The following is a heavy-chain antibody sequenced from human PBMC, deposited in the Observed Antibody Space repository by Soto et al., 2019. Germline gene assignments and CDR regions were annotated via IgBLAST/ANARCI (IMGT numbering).Heavy chain of an antibody. CDR1: GGSFSGYY. CDR2: INHSGST. Sequence: SETLSLTCAVYGGSFSGYYWSWIRQPPGKGLEWIGEINHSGSTNYNPSLKSRVTISVDTSKNQFSLKLSSVTAADTAVYYCARDIVATVMSYYYYYMDVWGKGTTVTVSS. D-gene: IGHD5-12*01. V-gene: IGHV4-34*01. CDR3: ARDIVATVMSYYYYYMDV. J-gene: IGHJ6*03.